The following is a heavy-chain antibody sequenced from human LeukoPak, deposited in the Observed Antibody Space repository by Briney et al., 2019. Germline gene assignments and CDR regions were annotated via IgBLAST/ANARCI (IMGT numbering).Heavy chain of an antibody. J-gene: IGHJ5*02. CDR3: AKDYSGPFNWFDP. CDR1: GFAFGNYA. Sequence: GGSLRLSCAASGFAFGNYAMHWVRQAPGKGLEWVSGISWTSGSIGYADSVKGRFTISRDNAKNSLYLQMNSLRAEDTALYYCAKDYSGPFNWFDPWGQGTLVTVSS. D-gene: IGHD5-12*01. CDR2: ISWTSGSI. V-gene: IGHV3-9*01.